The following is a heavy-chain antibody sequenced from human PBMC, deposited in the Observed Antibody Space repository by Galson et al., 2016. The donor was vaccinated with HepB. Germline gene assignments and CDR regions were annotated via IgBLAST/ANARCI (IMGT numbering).Heavy chain of an antibody. Sequence: SLRLSCAASGLTFSNAWMSWVRQAPGKRLEWVGRIKSTTDGGTTDYAAPVQGRFTISRADSEDTLYLQMHSLKTGDTAVYYCNTLYSQDDDYGDSGFDSEADYWGQGTLVIVSS. CDR1: GLTFSNAW. J-gene: IGHJ4*02. V-gene: IGHV3-15*01. D-gene: IGHD4-17*01. CDR3: NTLYSQDDDYGDSGFDSEADY. CDR2: IKSTTDGGTT.